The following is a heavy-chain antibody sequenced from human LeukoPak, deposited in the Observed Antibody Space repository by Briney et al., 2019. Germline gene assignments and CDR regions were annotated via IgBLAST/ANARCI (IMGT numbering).Heavy chain of an antibody. V-gene: IGHV4-61*01. Sequence: SETLSLTCTVSGGSVSNGSYYWSWIRQPPGKGLEWIGYIYYSGSTNYNPSLKSRVTISVDTSKNQFSLKLSSVTAADTAVYYCARVLMGAFDIWGQGTMVTVSS. CDR1: GGSVSNGSYY. D-gene: IGHD2-8*01. CDR2: IYYSGST. CDR3: ARVLMGAFDI. J-gene: IGHJ3*02.